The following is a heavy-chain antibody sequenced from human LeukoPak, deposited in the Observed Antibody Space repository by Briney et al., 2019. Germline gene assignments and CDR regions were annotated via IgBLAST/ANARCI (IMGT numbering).Heavy chain of an antibody. CDR3: AKGSQSSSWNFDY. CDR1: GFTFSSYA. J-gene: IGHJ4*02. D-gene: IGHD6-13*01. CDR2: ISGSGLSP. Sequence: PGGSLRLSCAASGFTFSSYAMHWVRRAPGKGLEWVSAISGSGLSPYYAGAVKGRFTISRDNSKNTLYLQMNSLRAEDTAVYYCAKGSQSSSWNFDYWGQETLVTVSS. V-gene: IGHV3-23*01.